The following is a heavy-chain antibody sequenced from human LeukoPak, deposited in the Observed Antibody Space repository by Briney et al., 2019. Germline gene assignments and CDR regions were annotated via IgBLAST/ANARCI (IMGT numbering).Heavy chain of an antibody. CDR1: GFTFSSYD. V-gene: IGHV3-23*01. Sequence: GGSLRLSCAASGFTFSSYDMSWVRQAPGEGLEWVSSISVNGGSTFYADSVKGQFTISRDNTKNTLYLQMNSLRAEDTAVYYCAKHYTSGSYRPWGQGTLVTVSS. CDR3: AKHYTSGSYRP. CDR2: ISVNGGST. D-gene: IGHD3-10*01. J-gene: IGHJ5*02.